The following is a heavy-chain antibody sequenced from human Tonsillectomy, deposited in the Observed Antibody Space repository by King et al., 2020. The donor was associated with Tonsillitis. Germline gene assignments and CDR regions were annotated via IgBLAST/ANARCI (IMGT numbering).Heavy chain of an antibody. V-gene: IGHV3-9*01. CDR3: AKDILYNWNDWGDTFDV. CDR2: ISWNSGNI. CDR1: GFTFDDYA. J-gene: IGHJ3*01. D-gene: IGHD1-20*01. Sequence: VQLVESGGGLEQPGRSLRLSCAASGFTFDDYAMHWVRQAPGKGLEWVSGISWNSGNIDYVDSVKGRFTISRDNAKNSLYLQMNSLRAEDTALYYCAKDILYNWNDWGDTFDVWGQGTMVTVSS.